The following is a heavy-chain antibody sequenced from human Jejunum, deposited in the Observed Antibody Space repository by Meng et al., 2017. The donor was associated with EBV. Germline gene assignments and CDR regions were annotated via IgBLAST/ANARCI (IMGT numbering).Heavy chain of an antibody. CDR3: ARASSERLLDY. Sequence: QVQLQESGPGLVKPSGTLSLTCAASTDFISSYEWWSWVRQPPGKGLEWLGEINQVGSTYYNPSLKSRVTISIDTSKRQFSLRLNSMTAADTAVYHCARASSERLLDYWGQGTLVTVSS. CDR1: TDFISSYEW. CDR2: INQVGST. V-gene: IGHV4-4*02. D-gene: IGHD1-14*01. J-gene: IGHJ4*02.